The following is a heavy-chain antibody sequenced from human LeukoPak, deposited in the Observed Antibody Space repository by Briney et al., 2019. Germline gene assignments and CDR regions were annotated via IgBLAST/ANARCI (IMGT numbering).Heavy chain of an antibody. J-gene: IGHJ3*02. CDR2: IDQDGSEK. CDR1: AFTFSSYW. D-gene: IGHD3-22*01. CDR3: ARDYYSYSRGSWAFDI. V-gene: IGHV3-7*03. Sequence: GGSLRLSCAASAFTFSSYWMSWVRQAPGNGLEWVANIDQDGSEKYYVESMKGRITISRDTAKTSLYLQMNSLRAEDTAVYYCARDYYSYSRGSWAFDIWGQGTMVTVSS.